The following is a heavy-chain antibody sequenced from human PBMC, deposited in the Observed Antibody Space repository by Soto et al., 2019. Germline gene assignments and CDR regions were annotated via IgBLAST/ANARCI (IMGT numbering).Heavy chain of an antibody. J-gene: IGHJ6*02. CDR1: GYTFPSYG. V-gene: IGHV1-18*01. CDR3: ARDIVSQPYYYYGMDV. Sequence: ASVKVSCKASGYTFPSYGISWVRQAPGQGLEWMGWISAYNGNTNYAQKLQGRVTMTTDTSTSTAYMELRSLRSDDTAVYYCARDIVSQPYYYYGMDVWGQGTTVTVSS. CDR2: ISAYNGNT. D-gene: IGHD2-15*01.